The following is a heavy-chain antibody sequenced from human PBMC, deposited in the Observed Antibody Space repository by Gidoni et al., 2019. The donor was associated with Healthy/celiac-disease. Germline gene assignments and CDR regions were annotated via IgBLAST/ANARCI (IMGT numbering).Heavy chain of an antibody. CDR3: AQVGYYGDYYDY. J-gene: IGHJ4*02. CDR1: GFTFSSYA. V-gene: IGHV3-23*01. D-gene: IGHD4-17*01. Sequence: EVQLLESGGGLVQPGGSLRLSCAASGFTFSSYAMSWVRQAPGKGLEWVSAISGSGGSTYYADSVKGRFTISRDNSKNTLYLQMNSLRAEDTAVYYCAQVGYYGDYYDYWGQGTLVTASS. CDR2: ISGSGGST.